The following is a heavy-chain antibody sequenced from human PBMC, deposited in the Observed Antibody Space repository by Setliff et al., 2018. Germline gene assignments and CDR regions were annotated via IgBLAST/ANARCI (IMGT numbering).Heavy chain of an antibody. CDR3: ARDNTMVGATDY. Sequence: PSETLSLTCTVSGGSTSSGTYYWSWIRQPAGKGLEWIGRLHTSGSIDYNPSLKSRVTISVDTSKNQFSLRLRSVTAADTAVYFCARDNTMVGATDYWGLGTLVTV. CDR1: GGSTSSGTYY. CDR2: LHTSGSI. J-gene: IGHJ4*02. D-gene: IGHD1-26*01. V-gene: IGHV4-61*02.